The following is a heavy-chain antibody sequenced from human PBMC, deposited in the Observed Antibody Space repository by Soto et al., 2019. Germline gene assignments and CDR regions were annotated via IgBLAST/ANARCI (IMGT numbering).Heavy chain of an antibody. D-gene: IGHD6-13*01. V-gene: IGHV3-30*18. CDR2: ISYDGSNK. Sequence: GGSLRLSCAASGFTSSSYGMHWVRQAPGKGLEWVAVISYDGSNKYYADSVKGRFTISRDNSKNTLYLQMNSLRAEDTAVYYCAKDLMAAGNYYYGMDVWGQGTTVTVSS. J-gene: IGHJ6*02. CDR1: GFTSSSYG. CDR3: AKDLMAAGNYYYGMDV.